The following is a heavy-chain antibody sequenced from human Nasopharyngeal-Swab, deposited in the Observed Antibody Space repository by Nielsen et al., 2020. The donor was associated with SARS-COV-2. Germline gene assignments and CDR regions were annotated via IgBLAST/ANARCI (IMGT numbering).Heavy chain of an antibody. CDR2: INPNSGGT. J-gene: IGHJ6*02. CDR3: ASRQDYYYGMDV. Sequence: ASVQVSCKASGYTFTGYYMHWVRQAPGQVLEWMGRINPNSGGTNYAKKFQGRVTMTRDTSISTAYMELSRLRSDDTAVYYCASRQDYYYGMDVWGQGTTVTVSS. V-gene: IGHV1-2*06. CDR1: GYTFTGYY.